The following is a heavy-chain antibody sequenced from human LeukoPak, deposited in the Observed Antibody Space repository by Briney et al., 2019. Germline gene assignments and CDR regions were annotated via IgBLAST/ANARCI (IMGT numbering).Heavy chain of an antibody. V-gene: IGHV5-51*01. CDR2: IYPGDSDT. CDR3: ARPITGGRMTGTIKTDY. CDR1: GYSFTAYW. J-gene: IGHJ4*02. Sequence: GESLKISCKGSGYSFTAYWIGWVRQMPGKGLEWMGIIYPGDSDTRYSPSFQGQVTISADKSISTAYLQWNSLEVSDTAMYYCARPITGGRMTGTIKTDYWGQGTLVTVSS. D-gene: IGHD1/OR15-1a*01.